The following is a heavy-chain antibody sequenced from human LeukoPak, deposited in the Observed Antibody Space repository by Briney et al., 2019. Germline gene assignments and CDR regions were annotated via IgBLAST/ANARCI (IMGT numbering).Heavy chain of an antibody. CDR1: GFTFSSYS. CDR3: ARDVRSYGPDWYFDL. Sequence: GGSLRLSCAASGFTFSSYSMNWVRQAPGKGLEWVSSISSSSSYIYYADSVKGRFTISRDNAKNSLYLQMNSLRAEDTAVYYCARDVRSYGPDWYFDLWGRGTLATVSS. D-gene: IGHD5-18*01. J-gene: IGHJ2*01. CDR2: ISSSSSYI. V-gene: IGHV3-21*01.